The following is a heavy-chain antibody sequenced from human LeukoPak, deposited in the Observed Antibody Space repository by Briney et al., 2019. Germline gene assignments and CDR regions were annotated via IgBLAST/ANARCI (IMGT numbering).Heavy chain of an antibody. Sequence: GGSLRLSCAASGFTFSSYAVTWVRQAPGKGLEWVSSITGSGDTAFYADSVKGRFTISRDNSKNILYLQMHSLRVEDTAVYYCAKLGFDSSGSHTLFDYWGQGTQVTVSS. J-gene: IGHJ4*02. CDR2: ITGSGDTA. D-gene: IGHD3-22*01. V-gene: IGHV3-23*01. CDR3: AKLGFDSSGSHTLFDY. CDR1: GFTFSSYA.